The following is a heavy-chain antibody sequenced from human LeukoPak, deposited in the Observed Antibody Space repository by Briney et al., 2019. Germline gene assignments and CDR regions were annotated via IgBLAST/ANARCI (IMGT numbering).Heavy chain of an antibody. CDR3: XXXXXXXXXXXXXXX. CDR1: XXSXXGYY. V-gene: IGHV4-34*01. CDR2: INHSGST. Sequence: VXXXSXXGYYWSWIRQPPGKGXEWIGEINHSGSTNYNPSLKSRVTISVDTSKNQFSLKLSSVNAADTAVYYCXXXXXXXXXXXXXXXWGXXXXXTVSS. J-gene: IGHJ1*01.